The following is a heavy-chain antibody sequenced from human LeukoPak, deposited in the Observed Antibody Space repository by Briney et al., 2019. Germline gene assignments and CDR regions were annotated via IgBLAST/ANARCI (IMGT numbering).Heavy chain of an antibody. CDR1: GYTFTSYD. CDR3: ARDPGSYCSSTSCYSFDY. D-gene: IGHD2-2*02. Sequence: ASVKVSCRASGYTFTSYDITWERQAPGQGLEWMGWTSTYSGNTNYAQKLQGRVTMTTDTSTSTAYMELRSLRSDDTAVYYCARDPGSYCSSTSCYSFDYWGQGTLVTVSS. CDR2: TSTYSGNT. J-gene: IGHJ4*02. V-gene: IGHV1-18*01.